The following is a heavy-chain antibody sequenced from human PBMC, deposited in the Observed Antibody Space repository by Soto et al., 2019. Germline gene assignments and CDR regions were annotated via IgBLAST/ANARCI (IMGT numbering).Heavy chain of an antibody. D-gene: IGHD5-12*01. CDR3: ARGYSGYDYGPVGGWKNYYYYDGMDV. V-gene: IGHV1-69*13. CDR2: IIPIFGTA. Sequence: ASVKVSCKASGYTFTSHGISWVRPAPGQGLEWMGGIIPIFGTANYAQKFQGRVTITADESTSTAYMELSSLRSEDTAVNYGARGYSGYDYGPVGGWKNYYYYDGMDVWGQGTRVTVSS. CDR1: GYTFTSHG. J-gene: IGHJ6*02.